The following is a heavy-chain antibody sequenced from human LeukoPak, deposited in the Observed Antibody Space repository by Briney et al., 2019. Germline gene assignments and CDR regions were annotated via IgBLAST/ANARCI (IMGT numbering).Heavy chain of an antibody. CDR3: ARDQGYYGMDV. CDR2: IWYDGSNK. CDR1: EFTFSSYG. V-gene: IGHV3-33*01. J-gene: IGHJ6*02. Sequence: GGSLRLSCAASEFTFSSYGMHWVRQAPGKGLEWVAVIWYDGSNKYYADSVKGRFTISRDNSKGTLYLQMNSLRAEDTAVYYCARDQGYYGMDVWGQGTTVTVSS.